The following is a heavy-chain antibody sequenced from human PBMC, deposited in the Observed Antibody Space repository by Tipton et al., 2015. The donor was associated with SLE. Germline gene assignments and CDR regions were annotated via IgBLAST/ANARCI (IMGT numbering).Heavy chain of an antibody. D-gene: IGHD2-21*01. Sequence: TLSLTCAVSGYSISRGYHWVWIRQPPGKGLGWIGSIYHSGRTYYNPSLKSRVTISIDTSKNQFSLKLSSVTAAYTAVYYCARVWGYLSLNYYYYMDVWGKGTTVTVSS. CDR1: GYSISRGYH. J-gene: IGHJ6*03. V-gene: IGHV4-38-2*01. CDR2: IYHSGRT. CDR3: ARVWGYLSLNYYYYMDV.